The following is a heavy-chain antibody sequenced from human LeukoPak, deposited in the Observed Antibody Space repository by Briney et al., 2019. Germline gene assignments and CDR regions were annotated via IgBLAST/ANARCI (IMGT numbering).Heavy chain of an antibody. CDR1: GGSFSGYY. Sequence: SETLSLTCAVYGGSFSGYYWSWIRQPPGKRLEWIGEINHSGSTNYNPSLKSRVTISVDTSKNQFSLKLSSVTAAGTAVYYCARVGDYDSSGYYGWFDPWGQGTLVTVSS. J-gene: IGHJ5*02. V-gene: IGHV4-34*01. CDR2: INHSGST. D-gene: IGHD3-22*01. CDR3: ARVGDYDSSGYYGWFDP.